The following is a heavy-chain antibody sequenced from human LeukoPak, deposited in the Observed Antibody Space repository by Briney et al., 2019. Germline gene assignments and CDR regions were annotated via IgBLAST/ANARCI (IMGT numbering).Heavy chain of an antibody. CDR2: INAGNGNT. D-gene: IGHD2-15*01. CDR3: ARGLGCSGGSCYSDGAFDI. CDR1: GYTFTSYA. V-gene: IGHV1-3*03. J-gene: IGHJ3*02. Sequence: ASVKVSCKASGYTFTSYAMHWVRQAPGQRLEWMGWINAGNGNTKYSQEFQGRVTITRDTSASTAYMELSSLRSEDMAVYYCARGLGCSGGSCYSDGAFDIWGQGTMVTVSS.